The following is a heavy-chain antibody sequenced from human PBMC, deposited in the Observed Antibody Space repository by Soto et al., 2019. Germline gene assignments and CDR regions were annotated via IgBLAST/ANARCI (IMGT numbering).Heavy chain of an antibody. J-gene: IGHJ6*02. D-gene: IGHD5-18*01. V-gene: IGHV1-18*01. Sequence: ASVKVSCKASGYTFTTYDISWVRQAPGQGLEWMGRISTYNGNTNYPQSLQGRLTMTTDTSTTTAYMELRSLRSDDTAVYYCARGGYSYGSYYYGMDVWGQGTTVTVSS. CDR3: ARGGYSYGSYYYGMDV. CDR2: ISTYNGNT. CDR1: GYTFTTYD.